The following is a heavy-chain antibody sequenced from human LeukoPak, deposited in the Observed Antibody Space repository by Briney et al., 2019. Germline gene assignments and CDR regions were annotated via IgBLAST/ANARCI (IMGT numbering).Heavy chain of an antibody. Sequence: GGSLRLSCAASGFTFSSYWMSWVRQAPGKGLEWVANIKQDGSEKYYVDSVKGRFTISRDNAKNSLYLQMNSLRAEDTAVYYRAKLEASTHYYDSSGYCDYWGQGTLVTVSS. J-gene: IGHJ4*02. CDR1: GFTFSSYW. V-gene: IGHV3-7*03. CDR2: IKQDGSEK. D-gene: IGHD3-22*01. CDR3: AKLEASTHYYDSSGYCDY.